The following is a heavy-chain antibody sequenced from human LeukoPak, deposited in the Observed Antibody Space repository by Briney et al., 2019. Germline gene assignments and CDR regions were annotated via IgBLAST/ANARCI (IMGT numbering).Heavy chain of an antibody. CDR2: ISYDGSNK. V-gene: IGHV3-30-3*01. CDR3: ARDLRGSHDYYYYYGMDV. CDR1: GFTFSSYA. D-gene: IGHD1-26*01. J-gene: IGHJ6*02. Sequence: GGSLRLSCAASGFTFSSYAMHWVRQAPGKGLEWVAVISYDGSNKYYADSVKGRFTISRDNSKNTLYLQMNSLRAEDTAVYYCARDLRGSHDYYYYYGMDVWGQGTTVTVS.